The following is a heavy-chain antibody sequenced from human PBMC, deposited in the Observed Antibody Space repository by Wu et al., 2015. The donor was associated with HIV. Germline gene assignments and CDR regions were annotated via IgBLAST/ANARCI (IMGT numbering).Heavy chain of an antibody. Sequence: QVQLVQSGAEVKKPGSSVKVSCKASGATFGTYGFNWVRQAPGGGLEWMGRITPMFGKPNYAQKFLGRVTITADGSTNSAYMELTSLRSEDTAVYYCAKANRIVISGIDYYHQYGMDVWGQGTTGHR. J-gene: IGHJ6*02. CDR2: ITPMFGKP. D-gene: IGHD1-26*01. V-gene: IGHV1-69*13. CDR1: GATFGTYG. CDR3: AKANRIVISGIDYYHQYGMDV.